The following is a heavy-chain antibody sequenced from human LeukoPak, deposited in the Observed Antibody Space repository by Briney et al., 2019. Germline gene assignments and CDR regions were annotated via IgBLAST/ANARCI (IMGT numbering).Heavy chain of an antibody. CDR3: ARGIAAAAPDDYGMDV. V-gene: IGHV4-4*02. CDR2: IYSRGSI. J-gene: IGHJ6*02. Sequence: TSSETLSLTCVVSGDSISSVKLWSWVRQPPGEGLEWIGEIYSRGSINYNPSLKSRVSISMDKSRNQFSLELTSVTAADTAVYYCARGIAAAAPDDYGMDVWGQGTTVTVSS. CDR1: GDSISSVKL. D-gene: IGHD6-13*01.